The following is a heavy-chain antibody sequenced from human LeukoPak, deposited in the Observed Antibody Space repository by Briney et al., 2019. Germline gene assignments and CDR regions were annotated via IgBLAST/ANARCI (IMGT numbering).Heavy chain of an antibody. D-gene: IGHD3-22*01. J-gene: IGHJ3*02. V-gene: IGHV4-31*03. Sequence: SQTLSLTCTVSGGSISSGGYYWSWIRQHPGKGLEWIVYIYYSGSTYYNPSLKSRVTISVDTSKNQFSLKLSSVTAADTAVYYCARRIKTDSSGYYYIYSFDIWGQGTMVTVSS. CDR3: ARRIKTDSSGYYYIYSFDI. CDR1: GGSISSGGYY. CDR2: IYYSGST.